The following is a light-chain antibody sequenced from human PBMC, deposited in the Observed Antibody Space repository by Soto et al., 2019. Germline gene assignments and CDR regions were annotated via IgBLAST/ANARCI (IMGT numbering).Light chain of an antibody. Sequence: DIQMTQSPSSLSASVGDRVTITCQASQDISNYLNWYQQKPGKAPELLIYDASNLETGVPSRFSGSGSGTDFTFTVSSLQPEDSATYYCQQYDNPMYTFGQGTKLEIK. CDR3: QQYDNPMYT. CDR2: DAS. J-gene: IGKJ2*01. V-gene: IGKV1-33*01. CDR1: QDISNY.